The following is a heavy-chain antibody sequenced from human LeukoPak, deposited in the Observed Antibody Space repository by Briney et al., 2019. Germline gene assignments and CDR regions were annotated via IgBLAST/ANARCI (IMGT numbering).Heavy chain of an antibody. J-gene: IGHJ5*02. Sequence: SETLSLTCAVYGGSFSGYYWSWIRQPPGKGLEWIGEINHSGSTNYNPSLKRRVTISLDTSKKQFSLKLSSVTAADTAVYYCARGRERITIFGVVIRGGPSNWFDPWGQGTLVTVSS. D-gene: IGHD3-3*01. CDR3: ARGRERITIFGVVIRGGPSNWFDP. V-gene: IGHV4-34*01. CDR2: INHSGST. CDR1: GGSFSGYY.